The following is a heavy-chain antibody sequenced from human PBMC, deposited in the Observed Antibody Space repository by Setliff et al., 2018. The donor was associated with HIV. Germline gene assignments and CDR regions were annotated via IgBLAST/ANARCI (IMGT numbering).Heavy chain of an antibody. CDR1: GFTFSSFW. V-gene: IGHV3-7*01. CDR3: VRGKRYAYTSGGLDV. CDR2: INQVESEK. Sequence: LKISCAASGFTFSSFWMSWVRQAPGKGLEWVANINQVESEKYYVDSVKGRFTISRDNAKNSLYLQMNSLGVEDTAIYFCVRGKRYAYTSGGLDVWGQGTTVTVSS. D-gene: IGHD3-16*01. J-gene: IGHJ6*02.